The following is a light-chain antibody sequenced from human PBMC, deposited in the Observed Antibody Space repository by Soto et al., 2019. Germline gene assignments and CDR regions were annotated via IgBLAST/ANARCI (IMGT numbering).Light chain of an antibody. CDR3: QQRGNWPWT. CDR1: QSVYDY. Sequence: EIVLTQSPATLSLSPGERATLSCRASQSVYDYLAWYQQRPGQAPRLLIYDASNRATGIPARFSGSGSGTDFTLTISSLEPEDFAVYYCQQRGNWPWTFGQGTKVEIK. J-gene: IGKJ1*01. CDR2: DAS. V-gene: IGKV3-11*01.